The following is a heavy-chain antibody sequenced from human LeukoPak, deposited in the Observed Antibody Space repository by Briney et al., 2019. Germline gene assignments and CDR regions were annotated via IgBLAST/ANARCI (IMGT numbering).Heavy chain of an antibody. J-gene: IGHJ5*02. D-gene: IGHD2-2*01. CDR1: GGSISSCGYY. CDR3: ARVPEGYCSSTSCWIWFDP. V-gene: IGHV4-31*03. CDR2: IYYSGST. Sequence: PSETLSLTCTVSGGSISSCGYYWSWIRQHPGKGLEWIGYIYYSGSTYYNPSLKSRVTISVDTSKNQFSLKLSSVTAADTAVYYCARVPEGYCSSTSCWIWFDPWGQGTLVTVSS.